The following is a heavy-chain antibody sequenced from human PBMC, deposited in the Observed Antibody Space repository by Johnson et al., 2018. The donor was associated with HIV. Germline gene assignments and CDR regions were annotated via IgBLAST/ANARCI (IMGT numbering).Heavy chain of an antibody. V-gene: IGHV3-13*01. D-gene: IGHD3-22*01. J-gene: IGHJ3*02. CDR1: GFTFSSYD. Sequence: MQLVESGGGVVRPGGSLRLSCAASGFTFSSYDMHWVRQATGKGLEWVSAIGTAGDTYYPGSVKGRFTISRDNSKNTLYLQMNSLRAEDTAVYYCAKRGSTMIGGAGAFDIWGQGTMVTVSS. CDR2: IGTAGDT. CDR3: AKRGSTMIGGAGAFDI.